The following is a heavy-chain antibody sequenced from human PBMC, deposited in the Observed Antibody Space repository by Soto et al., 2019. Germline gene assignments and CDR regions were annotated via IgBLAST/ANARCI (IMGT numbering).Heavy chain of an antibody. CDR1: GFTVSSNY. D-gene: IGHD6-13*01. J-gene: IGHJ4*02. CDR3: ARDPGYSSSWYYFDY. Sequence: GGSLRLSCAASGFTVSSNYMSWVRQAPGKGLEWVSVIYSGGSTYYADSVKGRFTISRDNSKNTLYLQMNSLGAEDTAVYYCARDPGYSSSWYYFDYWGQGTLVTVSS. CDR2: IYSGGST. V-gene: IGHV3-66*01.